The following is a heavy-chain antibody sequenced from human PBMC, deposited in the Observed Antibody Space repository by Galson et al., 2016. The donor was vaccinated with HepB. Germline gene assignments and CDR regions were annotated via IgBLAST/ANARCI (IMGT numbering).Heavy chain of an antibody. CDR3: ARMKNYYYGMDV. CDR1: GFSLSTSGMC. CDR2: IDWDEDK. J-gene: IGHJ6*02. Sequence: ALVKPTQTLTLTCTFPGFSLSTSGMCVSWIRQPPGKALEWLALIDWDEDKYYSTSLKTRLTISKDTSKNQVVLTMTNMDPVDTATYYCARMKNYYYGMDVWGQGTTVTVSS. V-gene: IGHV2-70*01.